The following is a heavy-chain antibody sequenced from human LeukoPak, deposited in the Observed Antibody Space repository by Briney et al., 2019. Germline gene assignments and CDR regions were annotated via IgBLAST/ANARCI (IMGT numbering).Heavy chain of an antibody. CDR3: ARGEDSSGWWYFNY. D-gene: IGHD6-19*01. CDR1: GDSVSSNSAA. V-gene: IGHV6-1*01. Sequence: SQTLSLTCAISGDSVSSNSAAWNWIRQSPSRGLEWLGRTYYRSKWYNDYAVSVKSRITINPDTSKNQFSLQLKSVTPGDTSIYYCARGEDSSGWWYFNYWGQGTLVTVSS. CDR2: TYYRSKWYN. J-gene: IGHJ4*01.